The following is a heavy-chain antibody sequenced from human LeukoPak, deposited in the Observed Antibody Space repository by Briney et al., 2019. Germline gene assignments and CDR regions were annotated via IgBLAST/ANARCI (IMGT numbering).Heavy chain of an antibody. J-gene: IGHJ6*02. CDR1: GYTFTSYG. CDR3: ARVGGGSSSFDKNWFSRHYYYGMDV. D-gene: IGHD6-13*01. Sequence: GASVKVSCKASGYTFTSYGISWVRQAPGQGLEWMGWISAYNGNTNYAQKLQGRVTMTTDTSTSTAYMELRSLRSEDTAVYYCARVGGGSSSFDKNWFSRHYYYGMDVWGQGTTVTVSS. V-gene: IGHV1-18*01. CDR2: ISAYNGNT.